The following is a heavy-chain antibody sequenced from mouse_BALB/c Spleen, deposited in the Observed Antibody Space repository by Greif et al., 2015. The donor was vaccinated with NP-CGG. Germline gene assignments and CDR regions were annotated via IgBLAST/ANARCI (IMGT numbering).Heavy chain of an antibody. CDR3: ARAYYYGSSPAWFAY. Sequence: DVKLVESGGGLVQPGGSLRLSCATSGFTSTDYYMSWVRQPPGKALEWLGFIRNKANGYTTEYSASVKGRFTISRDNSQSILYLQMNTLRAEDSATYYCARAYYYGSSPAWFAYWGQGTLVTVSA. CDR1: GFTSTDYY. D-gene: IGHD1-1*01. CDR2: IRNKANGYTT. V-gene: IGHV7-3*02. J-gene: IGHJ3*01.